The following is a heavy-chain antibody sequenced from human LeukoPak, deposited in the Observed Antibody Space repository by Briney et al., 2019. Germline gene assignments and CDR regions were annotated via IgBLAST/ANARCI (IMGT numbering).Heavy chain of an antibody. CDR3: ASWGTFSGTRSY. V-gene: IGHV1-18*04. D-gene: IGHD3-16*01. CDR2: ISAYNGNT. Sequence: ASVKVSCKASGYTFTGYYMHWVRQAPGQGLEWMGWISAYNGNTNYAQKLQGRVTMTTDTSTSTAYMELRSLRSDDTAVYYCASWGTFSGTRSYWGQGTLVTVSS. CDR1: GYTFTGYY. J-gene: IGHJ4*02.